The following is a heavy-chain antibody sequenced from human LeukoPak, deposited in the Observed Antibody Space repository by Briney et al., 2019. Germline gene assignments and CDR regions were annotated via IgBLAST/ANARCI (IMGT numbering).Heavy chain of an antibody. D-gene: IGHD3-9*01. CDR2: ISYDGSNK. CDR3: ANFDGDSQAFHI. CDR1: GFTFSSYA. V-gene: IGHV3-30-3*01. J-gene: IGHJ3*02. Sequence: GGSLRLSCAASGFTFSSYAMHWVRQAPGKGLEWVAVISYDGSNKYYADSVKGRFSVYRDNSNNTLYLQMNSLKTEDTAVYSCANFDGDSQAFHIWGQGTMVTVSS.